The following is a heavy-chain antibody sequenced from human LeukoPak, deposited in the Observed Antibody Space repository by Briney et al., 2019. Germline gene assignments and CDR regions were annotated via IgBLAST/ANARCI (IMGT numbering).Heavy chain of an antibody. J-gene: IGHJ4*02. Sequence: PSETLSLTCTVSGGSISSYYWSWIRQPAGKGLEWIGRIYTSGSINYNPSLKSRVTMSVDTSKNQFSLKLSSVTAADTAVYCCARESRYISSWYTDYWGQGTLVTVSS. V-gene: IGHV4-4*07. CDR1: GGSISSYY. CDR3: ARESRYISSWYTDY. CDR2: IYTSGSI. D-gene: IGHD6-13*01.